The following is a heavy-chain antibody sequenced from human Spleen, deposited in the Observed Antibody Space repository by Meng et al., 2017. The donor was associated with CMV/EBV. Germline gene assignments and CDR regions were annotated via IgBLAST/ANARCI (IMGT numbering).Heavy chain of an antibody. CDR3: AASYSNYVLNF. J-gene: IGHJ4*02. V-gene: IGHV1-2*02. CDR2: INPNSGAT. CDR1: GYTFTGYF. D-gene: IGHD4/OR15-4a*01. Sequence: ASVKVSCKTSGYTFTGYFMHWVRQAPGQGLEWMGWINPNSGATDYAQKFQGRVTMTRDTSISTAYMDLSRLRSDDTAVYYCAASYSNYVLNFWGQGTPVTVSS.